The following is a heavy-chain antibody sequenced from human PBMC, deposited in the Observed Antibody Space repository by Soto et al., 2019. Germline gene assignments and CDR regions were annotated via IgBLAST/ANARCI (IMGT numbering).Heavy chain of an antibody. CDR3: GKDPNGDYIGAFDI. V-gene: IGHV3-23*01. D-gene: IGHD4-17*01. J-gene: IGHJ3*02. CDR1: GFTFSSYA. CDR2: IGSGGGTT. Sequence: GGSLRLCCAASGFTFSSYAMSWVRQAPGKGLEWVSGIGSGGGTTHLADSVKGRFTISRDNSKNTLYLQMNSLRAEDTAVYYCGKDPNGDYIGAFDIWGRGTMVTRLL.